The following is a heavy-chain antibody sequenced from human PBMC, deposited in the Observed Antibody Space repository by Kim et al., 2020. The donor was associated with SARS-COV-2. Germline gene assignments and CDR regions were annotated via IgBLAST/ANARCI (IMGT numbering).Heavy chain of an antibody. CDR3: ATAGARYAFDL. V-gene: IGHV3-48*02. CDR1: GFTFSNFG. J-gene: IGHJ3*01. CDR2: ISVNSGTI. Sequence: GGSLRLSCAASGFTFSNFGMDWVRQAPGRGLEWVSYISVNSGTIYFADSVKGRFTISRDNAKSSLWLQMNSLRDEDTAVYYCATAGARYAFDLWGQGTMVTVSS. D-gene: IGHD3-16*01.